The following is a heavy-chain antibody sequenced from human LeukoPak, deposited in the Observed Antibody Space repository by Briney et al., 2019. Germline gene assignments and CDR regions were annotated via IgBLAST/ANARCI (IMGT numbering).Heavy chain of an antibody. Sequence: GGSLRLSCAASGFTFSDYYMSWIRQAPGKGLEWVSYISSIVSTIYYADSVKGRFTISRDNAKNSLYLQMNSLRAEDTAVYYCARDPGGYEQARYYYYGMDVWGQGTTVTVSS. CDR3: ARDPGGYEQARYYYYGMDV. CDR2: ISSIVSTI. CDR1: GFTFSDYY. J-gene: IGHJ6*02. D-gene: IGHD5-12*01. V-gene: IGHV3-11*01.